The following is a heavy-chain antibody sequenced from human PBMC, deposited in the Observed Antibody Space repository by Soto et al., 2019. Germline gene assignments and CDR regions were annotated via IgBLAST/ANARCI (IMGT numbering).Heavy chain of an antibody. CDR2: IYYLGNV. Sequence: PSSTXSLTCNVSGCSRANYYFCLIRHAPGKGLECIGNIYYLGNVHYHPSLTRRVTMSIDMSKNQFSLEVRFVTAAASATYFCERHATGSNFFEYCGQGALVTV. CDR3: ERHATGSNFFEY. J-gene: IGHJ4*02. D-gene: IGHD3-10*01. V-gene: IGHV4-59*04. CDR1: GCSRANYY.